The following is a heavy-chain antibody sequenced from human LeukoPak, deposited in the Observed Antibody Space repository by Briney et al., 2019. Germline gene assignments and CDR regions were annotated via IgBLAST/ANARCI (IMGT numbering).Heavy chain of an antibody. Sequence: SETLSLTCAVYGGSFSGYYWSWIRQPPGKGLEWIGEINHSGSTNYNPSLKSRVTISVDTSKNQFSLKLSSVTAADTAVYYCARCGIRGVYYYYGSGSSYLNWFDPWGQGTLVTVSS. V-gene: IGHV4-34*01. D-gene: IGHD3-10*01. CDR2: INHSGST. CDR1: GGSFSGYY. CDR3: ARCGIRGVYYYYGSGSSYLNWFDP. J-gene: IGHJ5*02.